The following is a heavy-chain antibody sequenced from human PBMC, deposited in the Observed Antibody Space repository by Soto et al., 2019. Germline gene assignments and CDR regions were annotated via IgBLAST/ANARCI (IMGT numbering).Heavy chain of an antibody. CDR2: IWYDGSNK. V-gene: IGHV3-33*01. D-gene: IGHD3-10*01. J-gene: IGHJ6*03. CDR3: ARSGGSGIRVEYYMDV. CDR1: GFTFSSYG. Sequence: GGSLRLSCAASGFTFSSYGMHWVRQAPGKGLEWVAVIWYDGSNKYYADSVKGRFTISRDNSKNTLYLQMNSLRAEDTAVYYGARSGGSGIRVEYYMDVWGKGTTVTVSS.